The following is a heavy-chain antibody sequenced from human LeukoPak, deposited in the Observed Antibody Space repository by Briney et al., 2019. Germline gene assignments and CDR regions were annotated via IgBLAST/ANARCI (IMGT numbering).Heavy chain of an antibody. CDR3: ARAGGTTVTTHSY. CDR1: GFTFSSYS. D-gene: IGHD4-17*01. V-gene: IGHV3-21*01. CDR2: ISSSSSYI. Sequence: GGSLRLSCAASGFTFSSYSMNWVRQAPGKGLEWVSSISSSSSYIYYADSVKGRFTISRDNAKNSLYPQMNSLRAEDTAVYYCARAGGTTVTTHSYWGQGTLVTVSS. J-gene: IGHJ4*02.